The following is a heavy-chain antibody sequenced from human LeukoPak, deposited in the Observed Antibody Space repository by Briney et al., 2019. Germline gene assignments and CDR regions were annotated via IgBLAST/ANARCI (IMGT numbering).Heavy chain of an antibody. CDR3: ARDLYCTLGVCFSPGAFDL. V-gene: IGHV1-69*05. CDR1: GDSFGSYS. J-gene: IGHJ3*01. Sequence: ASVKVSSTSSGDSFGSYSFSWVRPAPGERLEWMGVIIPIFGTTKYAQKFQGRVTISTDESTSTAYMELSSLRSEDTAIYYCARDLYCTLGVCFSPGAFDLWGQGTMVTVSS. D-gene: IGHD2-8*01. CDR2: IIPIFGTT.